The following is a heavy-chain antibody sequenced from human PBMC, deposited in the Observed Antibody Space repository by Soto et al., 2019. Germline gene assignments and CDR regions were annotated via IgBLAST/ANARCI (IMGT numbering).Heavy chain of an antibody. CDR3: ARGDGNYHDGNGYLGRH. D-gene: IGHD3-22*01. J-gene: IGHJ4*02. CDR2: INHSGST. Sequence: SETLSLTCAVYGGSFSGYYWTWIRQPPGTGLEWIGEINHSGSTNYNPSLKSRVTVSRDNAKNTLYLLMNSLSTEDTAVYYCARGDGNYHDGNGYLGRHRGQGTLVTGS. V-gene: IGHV4-34*01. CDR1: GGSFSGYY.